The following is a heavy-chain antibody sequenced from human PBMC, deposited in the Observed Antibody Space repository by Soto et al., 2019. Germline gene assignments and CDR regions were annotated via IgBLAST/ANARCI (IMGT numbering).Heavy chain of an antibody. CDR1: GGSISSSSYY. Sequence: ASETLSLTCTVSGGSISSSSYYWGWIRQPPGKGLEWIGSIYYSGSTYYNPSLKSRVTISVDTSKNQFSLKLSSVTAADTAVYYCARGMVYAIDWFDPWGQGTLVTVSS. CDR3: ARGMVYAIDWFDP. D-gene: IGHD2-8*01. V-gene: IGHV4-39*01. CDR2: IYYSGST. J-gene: IGHJ5*02.